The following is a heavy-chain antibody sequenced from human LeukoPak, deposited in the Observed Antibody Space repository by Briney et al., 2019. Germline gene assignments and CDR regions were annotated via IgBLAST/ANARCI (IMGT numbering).Heavy chain of an antibody. V-gene: IGHV3-73*01. J-gene: IGHJ4*02. CDR3: TRPPSRPYCSSTSCYSDDY. CDR2: IRSKANSYAT. Sequence: GGSLKLSCAASGFTFSGSAMPWVRQASGKGLEWVGRIRSKANSYATAYAASVKGRFTISRDDSKNTAYLQMNSLKTEDTAVYYCTRPPSRPYCSSTSCYSDDYWGQGTLVTVSS. D-gene: IGHD2-2*01. CDR1: GFTFSGSA.